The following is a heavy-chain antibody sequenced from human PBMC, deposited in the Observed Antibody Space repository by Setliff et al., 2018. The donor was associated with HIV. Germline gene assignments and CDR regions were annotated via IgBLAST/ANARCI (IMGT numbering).Heavy chain of an antibody. CDR3: TRGKSMPTLVT. V-gene: IGHV4-59*11. CDR1: GVSISSQY. Sequence: KPSETLSLTCAVSGVSISSQYWSWIRQPPGKGLEWIGFVYYGVNYNYNPSLKSRVSISVDTSKNQVSLRLTSVTAADTAVYYCTRGKSMPTLVTWGLGTLVPVSS. CDR2: VYYGVNY. D-gene: IGHD2-2*01. J-gene: IGHJ4*02.